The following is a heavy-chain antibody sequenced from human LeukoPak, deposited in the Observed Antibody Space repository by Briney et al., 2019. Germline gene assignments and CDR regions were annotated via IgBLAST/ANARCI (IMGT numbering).Heavy chain of an antibody. CDR1: GFTFRTYG. CDR2: LWFDGSHQ. CDR3: AKDPSYCSGGSCFPLDY. D-gene: IGHD2-15*01. J-gene: IGHJ4*02. Sequence: PGGSLRLSCAASGFTFRTYGMHWVRQTPGKGLEWVAFLWFDGSHQYYADSVKGRFTISRDNSKNTLYLQMNSLRAEDTAVYYCAKDPSYCSGGSCFPLDYWGQGTLVTVSS. V-gene: IGHV3-30*02.